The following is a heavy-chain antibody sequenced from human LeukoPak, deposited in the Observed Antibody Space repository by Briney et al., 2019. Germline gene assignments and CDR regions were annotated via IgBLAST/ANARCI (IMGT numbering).Heavy chain of an antibody. J-gene: IGHJ4*02. CDR3: AKDQVGFWSGYAY. CDR2: ISSSSNYI. V-gene: IGHV3-21*04. Sequence: GGSLRLSCAASGVTFSSYTMNWVRQAPGKGLEWVSSISSSSNYIYYADSVKGRFTISRDNSKNTLYLQMNSLRAEDTAVYYCAKDQVGFWSGYAYWGQGTLVTVSS. CDR1: GVTFSSYT. D-gene: IGHD3-3*01.